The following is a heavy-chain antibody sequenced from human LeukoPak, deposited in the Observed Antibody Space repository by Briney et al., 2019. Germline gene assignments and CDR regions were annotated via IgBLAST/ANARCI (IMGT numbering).Heavy chain of an antibody. V-gene: IGHV3-43*02. CDR2: ISGDGGST. CDR3: AKVSRRGSEGFWYFDY. J-gene: IGHJ4*02. CDR1: GFTFSDHY. D-gene: IGHD3-16*01. Sequence: GGSLRLSCAASGFTFSDHYMDWVRQAPGKGLEWVSLISGDGGSTYYADSVKGRFTISRDNSKNSLYLQMNSLRTEDTALYYCAKVSRRGSEGFWYFDYWGQGTLVTVSS.